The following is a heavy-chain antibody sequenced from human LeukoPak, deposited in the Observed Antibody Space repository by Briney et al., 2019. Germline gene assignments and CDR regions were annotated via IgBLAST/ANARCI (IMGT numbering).Heavy chain of an antibody. CDR3: AREKVRQSGMDV. CDR1: GYTFTGYY. V-gene: IGHV1-2*06. D-gene: IGHD2-2*01. CDR2: INPNSGGT. Sequence: ASVKVSCKASGYTFTGYYIHWVRQAPGQGLEWMGRINPNSGGTNYAQKFQGRVTMTRDTSISTAYMELGRLRSDGTAVYYCAREKVRQSGMDVWGQGTTVTVSS. J-gene: IGHJ6*02.